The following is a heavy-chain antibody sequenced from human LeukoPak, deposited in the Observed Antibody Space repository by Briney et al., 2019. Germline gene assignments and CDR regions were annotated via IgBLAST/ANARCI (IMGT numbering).Heavy chain of an antibody. CDR3: ASTPFNENFDY. Sequence: PGGSLRLSCAASGFTFSDYYMSWIRQAPGKGLEWVSYISSSGSTIYYADSVKGRFTISRDNAKNSLYLHMNSLRAEDTAVYYCASTPFNENFDYWGQGTLVTVSS. D-gene: IGHD1-1*01. V-gene: IGHV3-11*04. CDR2: ISSSGSTI. J-gene: IGHJ4*02. CDR1: GFTFSDYY.